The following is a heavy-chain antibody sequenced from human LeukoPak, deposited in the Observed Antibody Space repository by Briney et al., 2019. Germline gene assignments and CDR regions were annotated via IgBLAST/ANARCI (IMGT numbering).Heavy chain of an antibody. D-gene: IGHD6-19*01. CDR1: GGSISTYF. CDR2: IYYSGST. J-gene: IGHJ4*02. Sequence: SETLSLTCTVSGGSISTYFWSWIRQPPGKGLEWIGYIYYSGSTNYNPSLKSRVTISVDTSKNQSSLKLSSVTAADTAVYYCARLQTEQWLVLDYWGQGTLVTVSS. CDR3: ARLQTEQWLVLDY. V-gene: IGHV4-59*01.